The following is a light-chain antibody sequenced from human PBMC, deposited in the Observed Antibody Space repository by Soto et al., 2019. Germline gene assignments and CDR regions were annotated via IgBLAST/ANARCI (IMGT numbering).Light chain of an antibody. Sequence: QSALTQPASVSGSPGQSITISCTGTSSDVGGYKHVSWYQQHPGKAPKLMIYDVSDRPSGVSNRFSGSKSGNTASLTISGLQAEDEADYYCSSYGSRPLLVFGGGTKVTVL. J-gene: IGLJ2*01. CDR1: SSDVGGYKH. CDR3: SSYGSRPLLV. CDR2: DVS. V-gene: IGLV2-14*03.